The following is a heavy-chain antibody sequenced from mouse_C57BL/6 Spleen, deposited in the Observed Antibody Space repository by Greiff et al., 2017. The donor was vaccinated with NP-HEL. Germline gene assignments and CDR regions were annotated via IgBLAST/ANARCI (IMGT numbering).Heavy chain of an antibody. CDR2: IYPGDGDT. CDR1: GYAFSSSW. D-gene: IGHD1-1*01. CDR3: AREGYYGCLDY. J-gene: IGHJ2*01. Sequence: QVQLQQSGPELVKPGASVKISCKASGYAFSSSWMNWVKQRPGKGLEWIGRIYPGDGDTNYNGKFKGKATLTADKSSSTAYMQLSSLTSEDSAVYFCAREGYYGCLDYWGQGTTLTVSS. V-gene: IGHV1-82*01.